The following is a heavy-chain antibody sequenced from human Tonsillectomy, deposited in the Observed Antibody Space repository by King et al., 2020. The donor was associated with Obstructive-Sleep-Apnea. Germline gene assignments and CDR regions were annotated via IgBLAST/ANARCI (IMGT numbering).Heavy chain of an antibody. V-gene: IGHV3-21*01. CDR2: ISSSSSYI. Sequence: VQLVESGGGLVKPGGSLRLSCAASGFTFSSYSMNWVRQAPGKGLEWVSSISSSSSYIYYADSVKGRFTISRDNAKHSLYLQMNSLRAEDTAVYYCARGTVTTYYYYGMDVWGQGTTVTVSS. CDR3: ARGTVTTYYYYGMDV. J-gene: IGHJ6*02. CDR1: GFTFSSYS. D-gene: IGHD4-17*01.